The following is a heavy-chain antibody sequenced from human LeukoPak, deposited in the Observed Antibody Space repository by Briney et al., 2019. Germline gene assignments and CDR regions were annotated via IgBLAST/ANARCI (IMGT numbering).Heavy chain of an antibody. D-gene: IGHD6-13*01. CDR1: GSTFSSYW. CDR2: INSDGSST. J-gene: IGHJ4*02. V-gene: IGHV3-74*01. Sequence: GGSLRLSCAASGSTFSSYWMHWVRQAPGKGLVWVSRINSDGSSTSYADSVKGRFTISRDNAKNTLYLQMNSLRAEDTAVYYCARDDGAAGTDYWGQGTLVTVSS. CDR3: ARDDGAAGTDY.